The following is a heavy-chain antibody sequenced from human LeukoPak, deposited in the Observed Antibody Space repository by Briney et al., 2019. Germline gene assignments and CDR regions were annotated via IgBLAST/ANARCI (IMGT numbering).Heavy chain of an antibody. Sequence: GGSLRLSCAASGFTFSSNSMNWVRQAPGKGLEWVAFIRYDGSNKYYADSVKGRFTISRDNSKNTLYLQMNSLRAEDTAVYYCAKDPRRYSRTGGYFDYWGQGTLVTVSS. V-gene: IGHV3-30*02. CDR2: IRYDGSNK. CDR3: AKDPRRYSRTGGYFDY. D-gene: IGHD6-13*01. J-gene: IGHJ4*02. CDR1: GFTFSSNS.